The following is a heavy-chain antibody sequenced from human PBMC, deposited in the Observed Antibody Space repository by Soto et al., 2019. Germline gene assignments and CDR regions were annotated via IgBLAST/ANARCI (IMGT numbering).Heavy chain of an antibody. CDR3: XXXGXGDRILDY. CDR1: GFSLSTSGVG. Sequence: QITLKESGPTLVKPTQTLTLTCTFSGFSLSTSGVGVGWIRQPPGKAPEWLAVIYWDDAKEYSPSLKSRLTXXKXTSKXQVVLXXXXXXPXDTAXYFXXXXGXGDRILDYWGQGTLVTVSS. V-gene: IGHV2-5*02. CDR2: IYWDDAK. J-gene: IGHJ4*02.